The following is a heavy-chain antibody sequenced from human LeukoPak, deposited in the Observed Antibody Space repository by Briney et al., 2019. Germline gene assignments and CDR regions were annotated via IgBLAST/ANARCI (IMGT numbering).Heavy chain of an antibody. CDR3: ARDLHPRYYLPDY. V-gene: IGHV3-7*04. CDR1: AFAFSSNW. Sequence: GGSLRLSCVASAFAFSSNWMSWVRQAPGKGLEWVASIKEDGSETYYVDSVKGRFTISRDNAKNSLYLQMNSLRTEDTAVYYCARDLHPRYYLPDYWGQGTLVTVSS. CDR2: IKEDGSET. D-gene: IGHD1-26*01. J-gene: IGHJ4*02.